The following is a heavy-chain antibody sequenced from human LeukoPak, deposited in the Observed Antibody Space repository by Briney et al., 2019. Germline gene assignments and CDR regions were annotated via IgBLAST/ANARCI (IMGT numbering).Heavy chain of an antibody. V-gene: IGHV3-48*01. CDR1: GFTFSSYS. CDR3: ARDRRDFSSSGDY. Sequence: GGSLRLSCAASGFTFSSYSMNWVRQAPGKGLEWVSYITSSSSTIYYADSVKGRFTISRDNAKNSLYLQMNSLRAEDTAVYYCARDRRDFSSSGDYWGQGTLVTVSS. CDR2: ITSSSSTI. D-gene: IGHD3-3*01. J-gene: IGHJ4*02.